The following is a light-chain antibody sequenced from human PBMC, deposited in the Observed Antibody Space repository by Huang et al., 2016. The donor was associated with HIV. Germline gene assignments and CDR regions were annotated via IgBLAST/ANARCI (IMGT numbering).Light chain of an antibody. CDR1: QGIRSW. J-gene: IGKJ5*01. CDR2: AAS. V-gene: IGKV1-12*01. CDR3: QQANSFPFT. Sequence: DIQMTQYPFSGSASVGDRVTITCRASQGIRSWLARYQQKPGKAPQLLNYAASSLQSGVPSRFSGTGSGTDFTLTISSLQPEDFATYYCQQANSFPFTFGQGTRLEIK.